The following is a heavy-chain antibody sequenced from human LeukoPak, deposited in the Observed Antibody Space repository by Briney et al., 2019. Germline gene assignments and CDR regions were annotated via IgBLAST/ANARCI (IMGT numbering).Heavy chain of an antibody. V-gene: IGHV4-39*01. D-gene: IGHD4-17*01. J-gene: IGHJ4*02. CDR1: GGSIISNTYY. CDR3: ARQGVTTY. Sequence: PSETLSLTCTVSGGSIISNTYYWGWIRQPPGKGLEWIGRIHFSGSTYYNPSLKSRVTISVDTSKSQFSLNLSSVTAADTAVYYCARQGVTTYWGQGTLVTVSS. CDR2: IHFSGST.